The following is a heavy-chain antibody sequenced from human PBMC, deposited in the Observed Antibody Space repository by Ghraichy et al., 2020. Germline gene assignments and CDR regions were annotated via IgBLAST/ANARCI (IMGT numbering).Heavy chain of an antibody. J-gene: IGHJ4*02. Sequence: ETLSLTCTVSGGSISTYYWSWIRQPPGKGLEWIGYIYHSGGTNYHPSLKSRATISLDTSKNQFSLKLRSVTAADTAVYYCARGRAHYGDYSDFWGQGTLVTVSS. D-gene: IGHD4-17*01. CDR1: GGSISTYY. CDR2: IYHSGGT. V-gene: IGHV4-59*01. CDR3: ARGRAHYGDYSDF.